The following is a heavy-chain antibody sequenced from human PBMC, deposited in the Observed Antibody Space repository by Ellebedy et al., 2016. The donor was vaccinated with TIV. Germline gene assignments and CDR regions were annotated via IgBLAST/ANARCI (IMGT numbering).Heavy chain of an antibody. J-gene: IGHJ4*02. CDR1: GYTLTQLS. CDR3: ATGHSSGWYSHFAY. D-gene: IGHD6-19*01. Sequence: ASVKVSCXVSGYTLTQLSMYWVRQAPGKGLEWVVCFDPEDGETISAQKFQGRVSVTDDRSTNTAYLDLSSLRSEDTAVYYCATGHSSGWYSHFAYWGQGTLVTVS. V-gene: IGHV1-24*01. CDR2: FDPEDGET.